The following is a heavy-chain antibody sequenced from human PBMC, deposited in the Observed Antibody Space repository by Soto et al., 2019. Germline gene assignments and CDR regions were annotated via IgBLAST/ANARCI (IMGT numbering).Heavy chain of an antibody. CDR1: ADTFTSYY. J-gene: IGHJ4*02. CDR2: INPNSGGT. V-gene: IGHV1-2*02. CDR3: ATDSSGWYYFDY. D-gene: IGHD6-19*01. Sequence: ASVKVSCKAPADTFTSYYMHWVRQAPGQGLEWMGWINPNSGGTNYAQKFQGRVTMTRDTSISTAYMELSRLRSDDTAVYYCATDSSGWYYFDYWGQGTLVTVSS.